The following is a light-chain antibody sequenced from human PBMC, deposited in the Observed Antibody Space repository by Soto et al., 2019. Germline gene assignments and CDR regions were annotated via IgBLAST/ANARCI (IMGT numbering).Light chain of an antibody. CDR2: GAS. CDR3: QQYNNWPPTWT. J-gene: IGKJ1*01. V-gene: IGKV3-15*01. Sequence: EIVMTQSPATLSVSPGESATLSCRASQSVSNNLAWYQQKPGQAPRLLIYGASTRATGFPARFSGSGSGTEFTLTISSLQSEDFAVYYCQQYNNWPPTWTFGQVTKVEIK. CDR1: QSVSNN.